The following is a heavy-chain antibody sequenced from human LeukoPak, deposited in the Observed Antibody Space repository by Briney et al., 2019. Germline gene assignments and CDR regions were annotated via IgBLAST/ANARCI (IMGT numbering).Heavy chain of an antibody. V-gene: IGHV1-2*02. J-gene: IGHJ4*02. D-gene: IGHD6-13*01. CDR2: INPNSGGT. CDR3: ARGEIAGSFSYDY. Sequence: ASVKVSCKASGYTFTGYYMHWVRQAPGQGLEWMGWINPNSGGTNYAQKFQGRVTMTRDTSISTAYMELNRLRSDDTAVYYCARGEIAGSFSYDYWGQGTLVTVSS. CDR1: GYTFTGYY.